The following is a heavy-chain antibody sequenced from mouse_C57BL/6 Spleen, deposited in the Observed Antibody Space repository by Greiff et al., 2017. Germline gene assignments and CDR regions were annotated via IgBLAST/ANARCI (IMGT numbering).Heavy chain of an antibody. CDR2: INPNNGGT. CDR1: GYTFTDYN. D-gene: IGHD2-3*01. CDR3: ARGVYDGYYVFDY. V-gene: IGHV1-18*01. Sequence: DVQLQESGPELVKPGASVTIPCKASGYTFTDYNMDWVKQSHGKSLEWIGDINPNNGGTNYNQKFKGKATLTVDKSSSTAYMELRSLTSEDTAVYYFARGVYDGYYVFDYWGQGTTLTVSS. J-gene: IGHJ2*01.